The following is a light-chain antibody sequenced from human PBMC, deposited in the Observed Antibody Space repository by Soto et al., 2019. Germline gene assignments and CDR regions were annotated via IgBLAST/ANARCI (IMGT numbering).Light chain of an antibody. V-gene: IGLV2-14*01. CDR1: SSDGGGYNY. CDR2: DVS. CDR3: NSYTSTNTLHVL. J-gene: IGLJ2*01. Sequence: QSALTQPASVSGSPGQSITISCTGTSSDGGGYNYVSWYQQRPCKAPKLMIYDVSDRPSGVSSRFSGSKSGNTASLSISGLQAEDEADYYCNSYTSTNTLHVLFGGGTKVTVL.